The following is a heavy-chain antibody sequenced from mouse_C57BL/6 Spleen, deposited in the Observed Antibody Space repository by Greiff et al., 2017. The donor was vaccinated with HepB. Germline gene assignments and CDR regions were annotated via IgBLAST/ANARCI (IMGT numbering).Heavy chain of an antibody. Sequence: VQLQQSGAELARPGASVKLSCKASGYTFTSYGISWVKQRTGQGLEWIGEIYPRSGNTYYNEKFKGKATLTADKSSSTAYMELRSLTSEDSAVYFCAREACITTVVATYYFDYWGQGTTLTVSS. CDR1: GYTFTSYG. V-gene: IGHV1-81*01. D-gene: IGHD1-1*01. CDR2: IYPRSGNT. CDR3: AREACITTVVATYYFDY. J-gene: IGHJ2*01.